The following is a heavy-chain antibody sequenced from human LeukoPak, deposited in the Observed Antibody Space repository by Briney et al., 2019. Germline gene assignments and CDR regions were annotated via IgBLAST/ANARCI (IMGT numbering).Heavy chain of an antibody. D-gene: IGHD3-22*01. CDR3: ARSRGYDSSGYYLYYFDY. Sequence: KPSETLSLTCAVSGGSISSGGYSWSWIRQPPGKGLEWIVYIYHSGSTYYNPSRKSRFTISVDTSKNQFSLKLRSVTAADPAFYSCARSRGYDSSGYYLYYFDYWGQGTLVTVSS. V-gene: IGHV4-30-2*02. CDR1: GGSISSGGYS. J-gene: IGHJ4*02. CDR2: IYHSGST.